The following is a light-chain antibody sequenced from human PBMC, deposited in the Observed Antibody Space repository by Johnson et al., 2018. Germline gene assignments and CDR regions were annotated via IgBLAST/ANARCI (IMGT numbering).Light chain of an antibody. V-gene: IGLV1-51*02. CDR3: GTWDSSLSAGNV. CDR1: SSNIGNNY. CDR2: ENN. J-gene: IGLJ1*01. Sequence: QSVLTQPPSVSAAPGQKVTISSSGSSSNIGNNYVSWYQQLPGTAPKLLIYENNKRPSGIPDRFSGSKSGTSATLGITGLQTGDEADYYCGTWDSSLSAGNVFGTGTKVTGL.